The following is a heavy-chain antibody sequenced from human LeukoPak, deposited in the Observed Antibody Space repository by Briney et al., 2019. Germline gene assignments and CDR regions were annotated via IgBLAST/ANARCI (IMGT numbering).Heavy chain of an antibody. CDR2: IKQDGSEK. CDR1: GFTFSSYW. J-gene: IGHJ4*02. D-gene: IGHD5-18*01. CDR3: ARDPGGYSYGYTFDY. Sequence: GGSLRLSCAASGFTFSSYWMSWVRQAPGKGLEWVANIKQDGSEKYYVDSVKGRFTISRDNAKNSLYLQMNSLRAEDTALYYCARDPGGYSYGYTFDYWGQGTLVTVSS. V-gene: IGHV3-7*03.